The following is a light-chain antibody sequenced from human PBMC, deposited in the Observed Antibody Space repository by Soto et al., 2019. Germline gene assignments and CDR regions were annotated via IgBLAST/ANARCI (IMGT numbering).Light chain of an antibody. CDR1: SSDVGSYNL. Sequence: QSALTQPASVSGSPGQSITISCTGTSSDVGSYNLVSWYQQHPGKAPKLMIYEGSKRPSGVSSRFSGSKSGNTASLTISGLQAEVEADYYCCSYADRTTDDGFGTGTKVTVL. V-gene: IGLV2-23*01. J-gene: IGLJ1*01. CDR3: CSYADRTTDDG. CDR2: EGS.